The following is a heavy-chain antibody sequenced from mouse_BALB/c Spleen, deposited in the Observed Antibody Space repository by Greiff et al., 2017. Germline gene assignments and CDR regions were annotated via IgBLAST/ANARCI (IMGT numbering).Heavy chain of an antibody. J-gene: IGHJ3*01. V-gene: IGHV1S81*02. CDR1: GYTFTSYY. CDR2: INPSNGGT. CDR3: TRNYGSSPWFAY. D-gene: IGHD1-1*01. Sequence: QVQLQQSGPELVKPGASVKLSCKASGYTFTSYYMYWVKQRPGQGLEWIGEINPSNGGTNFNEKFKSKATLTVDKSSSTAYMQLSSLTSEDSAVYYCTRNYGSSPWFAYWGQGTLVTVSA.